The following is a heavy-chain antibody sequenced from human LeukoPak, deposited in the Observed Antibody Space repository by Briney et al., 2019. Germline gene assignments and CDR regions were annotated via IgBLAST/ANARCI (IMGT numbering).Heavy chain of an antibody. D-gene: IGHD3-10*01. J-gene: IGHJ4*02. CDR2: LYTSGST. Sequence: SETLSLTCTVSGGSISNYYLTWIRQPAGKELEWIGRLYTSGSTRSNPSLGSRVTISVDTSKNQFSLKLSSVTAADTAVYYCARESSYYYGSGATDYWGQGTLVTVSS. CDR1: GGSISNYY. CDR3: ARESSYYYGSGATDY. V-gene: IGHV4-4*07.